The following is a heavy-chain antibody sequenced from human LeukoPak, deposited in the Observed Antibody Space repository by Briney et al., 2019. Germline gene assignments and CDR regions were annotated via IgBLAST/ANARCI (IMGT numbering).Heavy chain of an antibody. CDR1: GGSIISYY. Sequence: SETLSLTCTVSGGSIISYYWSWIRQPPGKGLEWIGYIYYSGSTNYNPSLKSRVTISVDTSKNQFSLKLSSVTAADTAVYYCARALNYYDSSGYYTAFDIWGQGTMVTVSS. V-gene: IGHV4-59*01. D-gene: IGHD3-22*01. CDR3: ARALNYYDSSGYYTAFDI. CDR2: IYYSGST. J-gene: IGHJ3*02.